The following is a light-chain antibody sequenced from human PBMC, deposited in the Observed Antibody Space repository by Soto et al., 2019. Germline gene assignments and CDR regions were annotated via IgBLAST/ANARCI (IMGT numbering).Light chain of an antibody. CDR1: QTISSW. V-gene: IGKV1-5*03. J-gene: IGKJ1*01. Sequence: DIQMTQSPSTLSGSVGERVTITCRASQTISSWLAWYQQKPGKAPKLRIYKASTLKSGVPSRFSGSGSGTEFTLTISSLQPDDFANYYCQHYDSYSEAFGQGTKVELK. CDR2: KAS. CDR3: QHYDSYSEA.